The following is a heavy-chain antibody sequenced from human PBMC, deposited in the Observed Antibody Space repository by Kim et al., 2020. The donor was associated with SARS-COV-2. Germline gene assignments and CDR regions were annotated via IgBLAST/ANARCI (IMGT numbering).Heavy chain of an antibody. V-gene: IGHV3-30-3*01. Sequence: GGSLRLSCAASGFTFSSYAMHWVRQAPGKGLEWVAVISYDGSNKYYADSVKGRFTISRDNSKNTLYLQMNSLRAEDTAVYYCARDGELATIPFDYWGQGTLVTVSS. D-gene: IGHD5-12*01. CDR3: ARDGELATIPFDY. CDR2: ISYDGSNK. J-gene: IGHJ4*02. CDR1: GFTFSSYA.